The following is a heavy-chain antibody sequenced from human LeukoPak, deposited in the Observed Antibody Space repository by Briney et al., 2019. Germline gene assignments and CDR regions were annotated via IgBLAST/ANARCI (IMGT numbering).Heavy chain of an antibody. J-gene: IGHJ4*02. CDR1: GFTFDDYG. CDR2: ISASGGTT. D-gene: IGHD3-9*01. CDR3: ARDGGPGYYDILTGYSDY. Sequence: PGGSLRLSCAASGFTFDDYGMSWVRQAPGKGLEWVSAISASGGTTYYADSVKGRFTISRDNAKSSLYLQMNSLRAEDTAVYYCARDGGPGYYDILTGYSDYWGQGTLVTVSS. V-gene: IGHV3-23*01.